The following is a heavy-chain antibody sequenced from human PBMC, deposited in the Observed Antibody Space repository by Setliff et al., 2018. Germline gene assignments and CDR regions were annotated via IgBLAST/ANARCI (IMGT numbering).Heavy chain of an antibody. Sequence: SETLSLTCTFSGDSISNYYWSWVRQPPGKGLEWIGYVSTTGSTNYNPSLKSRVTISVDTSKNQFSLKLSAVTAADTAVYFCAREDGPNYYYYYMDIWGKGTTVTVSS. J-gene: IGHJ6*03. V-gene: IGHV4-4*08. CDR1: GDSISNYY. D-gene: IGHD2-8*01. CDR3: AREDGPNYYYYYMDI. CDR2: VSTTGST.